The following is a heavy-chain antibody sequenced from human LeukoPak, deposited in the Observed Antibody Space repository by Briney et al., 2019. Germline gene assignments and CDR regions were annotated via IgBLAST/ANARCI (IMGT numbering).Heavy chain of an antibody. Sequence: SETLSLTCTVSGGSISSYYWSWIRQPPGKGLEWIGYIYYSGSTNYNPSLKSRVTISVDTSKNQFSLKLRSVTAADTAVYSCARKGDYYDRSGHSWYFDLWGRGTLVTVSS. V-gene: IGHV4-59*01. CDR2: IYYSGST. CDR1: GGSISSYY. CDR3: ARKGDYYDRSGHSWYFDL. D-gene: IGHD3-22*01. J-gene: IGHJ2*01.